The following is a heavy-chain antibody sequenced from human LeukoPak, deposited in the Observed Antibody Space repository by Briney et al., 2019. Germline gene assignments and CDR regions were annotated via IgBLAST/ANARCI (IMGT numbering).Heavy chain of an antibody. Sequence: SETLSLTCKVSGDSIRSMSYYWGWIRQSPGKGLEWIATVYSSGTTYYNPSLKSRVTISVDTSKNQFSLKLSSVTAADTAVYYCARGPPLRAFDIWGQGTMVTVSS. CDR3: ARGPPLRAFDI. V-gene: IGHV4-39*07. CDR1: GDSIRSMSYY. D-gene: IGHD3-10*01. J-gene: IGHJ3*02. CDR2: VYSSGTT.